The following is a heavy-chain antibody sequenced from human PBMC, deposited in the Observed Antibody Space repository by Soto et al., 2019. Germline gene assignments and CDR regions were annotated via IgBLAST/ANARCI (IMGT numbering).Heavy chain of an antibody. V-gene: IGHV3-23*01. CDR2: ISGSGGST. CDR3: AKGDYDFWSGYSPLFDYYGMDV. Sequence: GGSLRLSCAASGFTFSSYAMSWVRQAPGKGLEWVSAISGSGGSTYYADSVKGRFTISRDNSKNTLYLQMNSLRAEDTAVYYCAKGDYDFWSGYSPLFDYYGMDVWGQGTTVTVSS. D-gene: IGHD3-3*01. CDR1: GFTFSSYA. J-gene: IGHJ6*02.